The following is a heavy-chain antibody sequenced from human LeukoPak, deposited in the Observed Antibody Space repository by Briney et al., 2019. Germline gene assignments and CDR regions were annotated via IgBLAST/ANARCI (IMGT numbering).Heavy chain of an antibody. CDR1: GGSISSGGYY. CDR3: AKAPDGVGFDY. CDR2: IYYSGST. D-gene: IGHD5-24*01. Sequence: ASETLSLTCTVSGGSISSGGYYWSWIRQHPGKGLEWIGYIYYSGSTYYNPSLKSRVTISVDTSKNQFSLKLSSVTAADTAVYYCAKAPDGVGFDYWGQGTLVTVSS. V-gene: IGHV4-31*03. J-gene: IGHJ4*02.